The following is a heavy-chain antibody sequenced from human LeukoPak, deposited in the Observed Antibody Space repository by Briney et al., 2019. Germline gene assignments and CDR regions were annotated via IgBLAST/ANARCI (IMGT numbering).Heavy chain of an antibody. J-gene: IGHJ4*02. Sequence: AAVKVSCKVFGYTLTELSMHWVRQAPGKGLEWMGGFDPEDGETIYAQRFQGRVTMTEDTSTDTAYMELSSLRSEDTAVYYCAAPLLDPFDYWGQGTLVTVSS. D-gene: IGHD3-9*01. CDR2: FDPEDGET. CDR3: AAPLLDPFDY. CDR1: GYTLTELS. V-gene: IGHV1-24*01.